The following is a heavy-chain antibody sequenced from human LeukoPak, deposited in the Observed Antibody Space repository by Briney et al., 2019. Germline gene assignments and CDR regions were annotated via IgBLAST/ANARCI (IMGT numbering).Heavy chain of an antibody. CDR2: IYYSGST. CDR3: ARDRGYDPLYYFDY. V-gene: IGHV4-59*01. CDR1: GGSISSYY. Sequence: SETLSLTCTVSGGSISSYYWSWIRQPPGKGLEWIGYIYYSGSTNYNPSLKSRVTISVDTSKNQFSLKLSSVTAADTAVYYCARDRGYDPLYYFDYWGQGTLVTVSS. D-gene: IGHD5-12*01. J-gene: IGHJ4*02.